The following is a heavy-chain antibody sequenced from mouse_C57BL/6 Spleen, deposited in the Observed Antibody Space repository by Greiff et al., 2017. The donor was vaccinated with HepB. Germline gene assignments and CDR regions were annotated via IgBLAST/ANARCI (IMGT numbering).Heavy chain of an antibody. D-gene: IGHD2-1*01. Sequence: QVQLKQPGAELVKPGASVKLSCKASGYTFTSYWMHWVKQRPGRGLEWIGRIDPNSGGTKYNEKFKSKATLTVDKPSSTAYMQLSSLTSEDSAVYYCARSEIYYGNYGFAYWGQGTLVTVSA. V-gene: IGHV1-72*01. CDR1: GYTFTSYW. CDR2: IDPNSGGT. J-gene: IGHJ3*01. CDR3: ARSEIYYGNYGFAY.